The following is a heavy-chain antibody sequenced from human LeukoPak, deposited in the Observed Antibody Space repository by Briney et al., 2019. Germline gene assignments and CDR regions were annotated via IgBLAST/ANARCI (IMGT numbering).Heavy chain of an antibody. V-gene: IGHV3-48*03. CDR3: ARGAVRGVIDYYMDV. CDR2: ISSSGSTI. J-gene: IGHJ6*03. D-gene: IGHD3-10*01. CDR1: GFTFSSSE. Sequence: GGSLRLSRAVSGFTFSSSEMNWVRQAPGKGLEWVSYISSSGSTIYYADSVKGRFTISRDNAKNSLYLQMNSLRAEDTAVYYCARGAVRGVIDYYMDVWGKGTTVTISS.